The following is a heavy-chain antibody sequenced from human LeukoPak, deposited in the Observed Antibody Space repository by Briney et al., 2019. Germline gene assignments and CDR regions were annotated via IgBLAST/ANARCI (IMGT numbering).Heavy chain of an antibody. V-gene: IGHV1-46*01. Sequence: ASVNVSCKASGYTFTSYYMHWVRQAPGQGLEWMGIINPSGGSTSYAQKFQGRVTITRDTSISTAYMELSRLRSDDTAVYYCASDWGLSQLEYCSNTNSDMGAFDIWGQGTMVTVSS. CDR3: ASDWGLSQLEYCSNTNSDMGAFDI. J-gene: IGHJ3*02. CDR1: GYTFTSYY. D-gene: IGHD2-2*01. CDR2: INPSGGST.